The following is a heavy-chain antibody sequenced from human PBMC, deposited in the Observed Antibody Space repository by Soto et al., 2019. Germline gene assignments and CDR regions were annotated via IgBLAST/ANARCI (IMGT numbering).Heavy chain of an antibody. J-gene: IGHJ5*02. CDR1: GFTFSTHA. Sequence: EQVVESGGGVVQPGRSLRLSCAASGFTFSTHAMHWVRQAPGRGLEWVAIISYDGTTKDYADSVKGRFTISRDNSKNAVYLQMNSLRSEDTALYYCARDWRTAGTTGWFDPWGQGTLVTVSS. CDR3: ARDWRTAGTTGWFDP. V-gene: IGHV3-30-3*01. CDR2: ISYDGTTK. D-gene: IGHD6-13*01.